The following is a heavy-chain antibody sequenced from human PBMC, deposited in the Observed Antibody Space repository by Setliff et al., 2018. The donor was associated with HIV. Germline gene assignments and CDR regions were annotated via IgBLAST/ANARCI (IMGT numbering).Heavy chain of an antibody. Sequence: GGSLRLSCTGSGFTFSTYAMYWVRQAPGKGLEWVAGITWNGEMTAYAESTKGRFTISRDNARKSLYLQMNSLTTEDTALYYCVKDGSLAGRYYHYMDVWGKGTTVTVSS. CDR2: ITWNGEMT. D-gene: IGHD6-19*01. CDR3: VKDGSLAGRYYHYMDV. J-gene: IGHJ6*03. CDR1: GFTFSTYA. V-gene: IGHV3-9*01.